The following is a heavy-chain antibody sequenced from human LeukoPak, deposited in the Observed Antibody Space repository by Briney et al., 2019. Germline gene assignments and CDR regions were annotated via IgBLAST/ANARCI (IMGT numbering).Heavy chain of an antibody. CDR2: TYNSGST. J-gene: IGHJ4*02. CDR3: ARGRYFAY. Sequence: SETLSLTCTVSGGSISSYYWSWIRQPAGKGLEWIGRTYNSGSTSYNPSLKSRVTMSVDTSKDQFSLKLTSVTAADTAVYYCARGRYFAYWSQGTLVTVSS. V-gene: IGHV4-4*07. CDR1: GGSISSYY.